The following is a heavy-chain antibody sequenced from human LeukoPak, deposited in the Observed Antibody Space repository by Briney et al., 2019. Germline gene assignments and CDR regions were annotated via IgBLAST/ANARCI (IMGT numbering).Heavy chain of an antibody. V-gene: IGHV4-61*02. CDR1: GGSISSGSYY. J-gene: IGHJ5*02. D-gene: IGHD4-11*01. Sequence: SETLSLTCTVSGGSISSGSYYWSWIRQPAGKGLEWIGRIYTSGSTNYNPSLKSRVTISVDTSKNQFSLKLSSVTAADTAVYYCAKDRESNYYGIWFDPWGQGTLVTVSS. CDR2: IYTSGST. CDR3: AKDRESNYYGIWFDP.